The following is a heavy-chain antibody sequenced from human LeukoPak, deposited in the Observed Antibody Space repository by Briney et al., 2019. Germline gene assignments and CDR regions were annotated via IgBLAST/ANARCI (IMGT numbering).Heavy chain of an antibody. Sequence: SETLSLTCTVSGGSISSGDYYWSWIRQPPGKGLEWIGYIYYSGSTYYNPSLKSRVTISVDTSKNQFSLKLSSVTAADTAVYYCASGERSVLRYFDWEPTEWFDPWGQGTLVTVSS. J-gene: IGHJ5*02. CDR1: GGSISSGDYY. CDR2: IYYSGST. CDR3: ASGERSVLRYFDWEPTEWFDP. D-gene: IGHD3-9*01. V-gene: IGHV4-30-4*08.